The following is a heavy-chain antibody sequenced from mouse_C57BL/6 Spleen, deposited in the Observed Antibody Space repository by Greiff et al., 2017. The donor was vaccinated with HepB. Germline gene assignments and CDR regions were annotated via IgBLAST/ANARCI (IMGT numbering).Heavy chain of an antibody. CDR3: ARSRNYCGSRESAMDY. D-gene: IGHD1-1*01. CDR1: GYTFTSYW. CDR2: IHPNSGST. Sequence: QVQLQQPGAELVKPGASVKLSCKASGYTFTSYWMHWVKQRPGQGLEWIGMIHPNSGSTNYNEKFKSKATLTVDKSSSTAYMQLSSLTSEDSAVYYCARSRNYCGSRESAMDYWGQGTSVTVSS. V-gene: IGHV1-64*01. J-gene: IGHJ4*01.